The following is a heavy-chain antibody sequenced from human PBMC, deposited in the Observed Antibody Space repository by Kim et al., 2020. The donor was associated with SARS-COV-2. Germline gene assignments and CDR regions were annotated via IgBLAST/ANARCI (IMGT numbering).Heavy chain of an antibody. Sequence: GGSLRLSCAASGFTFSSYAMSWVRQAPGKGLEWVSAISGSGGSTYYADSVKGRFTISRDNSKNTLYLQMNSLRAEDTAVYYCAKGGIMITFGGVIVIPSPFDYWGQGTLVTVSS. CDR1: GFTFSSYA. V-gene: IGHV3-23*01. CDR2: ISGSGGST. J-gene: IGHJ4*02. CDR3: AKGGIMITFGGVIVIPSPFDY. D-gene: IGHD3-16*02.